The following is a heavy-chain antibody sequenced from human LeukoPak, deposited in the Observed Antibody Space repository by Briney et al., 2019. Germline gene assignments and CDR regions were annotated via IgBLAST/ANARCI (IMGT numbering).Heavy chain of an antibody. CDR1: GGSISSGSYY. J-gene: IGHJ6*03. CDR3: ARVYYDFWSGYPYYYYYMDV. CDR2: IYTSGST. V-gene: IGHV4-61*02. Sequence: SQTPSLTCTVSGGSISSGSYYWSWIRQPAGKGLEWIGRIYTSGSTNYNPSLKSRVTISVDTSKNQFSLKLSSVTAADTAVYYCARVYYDFWSGYPYYYYYMDVWGKGTTVTVSS. D-gene: IGHD3-3*01.